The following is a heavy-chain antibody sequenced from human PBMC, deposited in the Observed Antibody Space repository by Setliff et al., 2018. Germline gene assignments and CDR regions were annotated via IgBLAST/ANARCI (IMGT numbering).Heavy chain of an antibody. CDR2: ISSSGTSI. V-gene: IGHV3-11*04. CDR3: ARGSSSSGVDY. CDR1: GFTFSDYY. Sequence: GGSLRLSCAASGFTFSDYYMNWIRQAPGKGLEWISYISSSGTSIYYADSVKGRFTISKDNAKNSLYLQMNSLRAEDTAVYCCARGSSSSGVDYWGQGTLVTVSS. J-gene: IGHJ4*02. D-gene: IGHD6-6*01.